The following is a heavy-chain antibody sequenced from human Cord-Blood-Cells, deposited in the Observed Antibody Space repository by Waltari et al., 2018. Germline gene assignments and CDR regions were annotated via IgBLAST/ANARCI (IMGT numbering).Heavy chain of an antibody. CDR3: TRVFYGSGSYYNVDY. J-gene: IGHJ4*02. Sequence: EVQLVESGGGLVTPGRSLRLSCTASGFTFGDYAMSWFRQSPGMGLGWVGFIRRKDYGGTTEYAASVKGRFTISRDDSKSIAYLQMNSLKTEDTAVYYCTRVFYGSGSYYNVDYWGQGTLVTVSS. D-gene: IGHD3-10*01. CDR2: IRRKDYGGTT. V-gene: IGHV3-49*05. CDR1: GFTFGDYA.